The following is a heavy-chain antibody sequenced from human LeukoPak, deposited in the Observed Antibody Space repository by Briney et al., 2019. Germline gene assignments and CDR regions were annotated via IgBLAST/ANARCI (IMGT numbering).Heavy chain of an antibody. J-gene: IGHJ3*02. CDR2: IYYTGST. CDR1: GGSISPYY. CDR3: ARAYYYGSGTFDI. V-gene: IGHV4-59*01. D-gene: IGHD3-10*01. Sequence: SGTLSITCTVSGGSISPYYWSWIRQPPGKGLEWIGYIYYTGSTYYNPSLKSRVTISVDTSKNQFSLKLSSVTAADTAVYYCARAYYYGSGTFDIWGQGTMVTVSS.